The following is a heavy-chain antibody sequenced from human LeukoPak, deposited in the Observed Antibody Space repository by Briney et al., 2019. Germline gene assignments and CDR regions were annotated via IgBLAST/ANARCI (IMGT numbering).Heavy chain of an antibody. D-gene: IGHD6-19*01. J-gene: IGHJ5*02. V-gene: IGHV4-39*01. CDR1: GGSIRSTSYY. Sequence: SQTLSLTCTASGGSIRSTSYYWGWIRQPPGKGLEWLGSVHYSGSTYDNPSLKSRVTISVDTSKNQFSLNLISVTAADTAVYYCARRSTVAGRGRFDPWGQGTLVTVSS. CDR2: VHYSGST. CDR3: ARRSTVAGRGRFDP.